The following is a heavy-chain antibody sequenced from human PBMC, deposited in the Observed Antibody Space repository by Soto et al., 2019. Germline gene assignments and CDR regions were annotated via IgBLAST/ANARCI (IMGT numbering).Heavy chain of an antibody. CDR2: IYYSGST. Sequence: SETLSLTCTVSGGSISSSSYYWSWIRQHPGKGLEWIGYIYYSGSTYYNPSLKSRVTISVDTSKNQFSLKLSSVTAADTAVYYCARGAMIVVVSFFDYWGQGTLVTVSS. J-gene: IGHJ4*02. D-gene: IGHD3-22*01. V-gene: IGHV4-31*03. CDR1: GGSISSSSYY. CDR3: ARGAMIVVVSFFDY.